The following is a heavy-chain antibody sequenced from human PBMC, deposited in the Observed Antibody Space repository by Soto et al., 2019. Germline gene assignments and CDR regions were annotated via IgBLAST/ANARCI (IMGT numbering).Heavy chain of an antibody. CDR2: ISYSGTT. Sequence: SETLSLTCTVSGDSSSRSYWSWIRQPPGKGLEWIGYISYSGTTNYNPSLKSRVTISLDTSKTQFSLKLSSVTAADTAVYYCARDGRGYSGYSFDSWGPGILVTVSS. D-gene: IGHD5-12*01. CDR3: ARDGRGYSGYSFDS. J-gene: IGHJ4*02. CDR1: GDSSSRSY. V-gene: IGHV4-59*01.